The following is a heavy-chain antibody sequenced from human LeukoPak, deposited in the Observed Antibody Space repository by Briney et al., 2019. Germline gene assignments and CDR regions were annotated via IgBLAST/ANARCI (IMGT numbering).Heavy chain of an antibody. CDR2: INHSGST. V-gene: IGHV4-34*01. D-gene: IGHD1-26*01. Sequence: SETLSLTCAVYGGSFSGYYWSWIRQPPGKGLEWIGEINHSGSTNYNPSLKSRVTISVDTSKNQFSLKLSSVTAADTAVYYCARVRQWKLRAFDYWGQGTLVTVSS. CDR1: GGSFSGYY. J-gene: IGHJ4*02. CDR3: ARVRQWKLRAFDY.